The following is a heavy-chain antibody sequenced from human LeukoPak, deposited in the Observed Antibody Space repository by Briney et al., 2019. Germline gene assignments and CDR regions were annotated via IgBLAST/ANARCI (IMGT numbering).Heavy chain of an antibody. V-gene: IGHV3-53*01. CDR3: ARRIAAAGTGLIS. CDR2: IYNGGNT. J-gene: IGHJ5*02. Sequence: GGSLRLSCAASGFTVSSNYMSWVRQAPGKGLDWVSVIYNGGNTYYAASVKGRFTISRDNSKNTLYLQMNSLRAEDTAIYYCARRIAAAGTGLISWGQGTLATVSS. D-gene: IGHD6-13*01. CDR1: GFTVSSNY.